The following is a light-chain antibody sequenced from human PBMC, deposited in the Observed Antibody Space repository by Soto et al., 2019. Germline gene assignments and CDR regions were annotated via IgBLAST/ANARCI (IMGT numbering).Light chain of an antibody. J-gene: IGLJ2*01. CDR2: EDN. CDR3: QSYDSSNVV. V-gene: IGLV6-57*02. CDR1: SGSIASNY. Sequence: NFMLTQPHSVSESPGKTVTISCTGSSGSIASNYVQWYQQRPGSAPTTVIYEDNQRPSGVPDRFSGSIDSSSNSASLTISGLKTEDEADYYCQSYDSSNVVFGGGTKRTVL.